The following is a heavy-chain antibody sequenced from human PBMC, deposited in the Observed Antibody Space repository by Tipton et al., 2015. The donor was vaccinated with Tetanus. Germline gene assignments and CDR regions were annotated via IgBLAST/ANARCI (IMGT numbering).Heavy chain of an antibody. Sequence: TLSLTCTVSGDSMTRYYWSWIRQPPGKGLEWISYIFASGSTNYNPALKSRVTISMDTSKKQISLNLRSVITADTAVYYCARANYDFPKKGPFDFWGPGALVIVSS. CDR2: IFASGST. V-gene: IGHV4-4*08. J-gene: IGHJ4*02. D-gene: IGHD3-3*01. CDR1: GDSMTRYY. CDR3: ARANYDFPKKGPFDF.